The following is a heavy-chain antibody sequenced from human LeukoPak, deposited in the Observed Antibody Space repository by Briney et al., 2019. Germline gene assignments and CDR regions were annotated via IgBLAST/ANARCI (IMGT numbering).Heavy chain of an antibody. CDR2: INHSGST. CDR3: ARRPHYYDSSGYYFKVSHDAFDI. D-gene: IGHD3-22*01. Sequence: SETLSLTCAVYGGSFSGYYWSWIRQPPGKGLEWIGEINHSGSTNYNPSLTSRVTISVDTSKNQFSLKLSSVTAADTAVYYCARRPHYYDSSGYYFKVSHDAFDIWGQGTMVTVSS. CDR1: GGSFSGYY. V-gene: IGHV4-34*01. J-gene: IGHJ3*02.